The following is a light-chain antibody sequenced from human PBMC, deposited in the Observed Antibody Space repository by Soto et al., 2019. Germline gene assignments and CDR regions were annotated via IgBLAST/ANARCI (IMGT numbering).Light chain of an antibody. CDR3: AAWDDSLNVVV. CDR1: SSNVGSNT. CDR2: SNN. J-gene: IGLJ2*01. V-gene: IGLV1-44*01. Sequence: QSVLTQPPSASGTPGQRVTISCSGSSSNVGSNTVNWYQQLPGTAPKLLIYSNNQRPSGVPDRFSGSKSGTSASLAISGLRSEDEADYYCAAWDDSLNVVVFGGGTQLTVL.